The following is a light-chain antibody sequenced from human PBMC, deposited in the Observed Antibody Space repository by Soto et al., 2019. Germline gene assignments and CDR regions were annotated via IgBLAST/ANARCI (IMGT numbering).Light chain of an antibody. CDR3: SSYTRITTYV. J-gene: IGLJ1*01. CDR1: SSVVGHYNY. CDR2: DVS. Sequence: QSVLNQPASVSGAPGPSITISCPGTSSVVGHYNYVSCYQQHPGKAPRLMIYDVSNRPSGVSNRFSGSKSGNTASLTISGLQAEDEADYYCSSYTRITTYVFGGGTKVTVL. V-gene: IGLV2-14*01.